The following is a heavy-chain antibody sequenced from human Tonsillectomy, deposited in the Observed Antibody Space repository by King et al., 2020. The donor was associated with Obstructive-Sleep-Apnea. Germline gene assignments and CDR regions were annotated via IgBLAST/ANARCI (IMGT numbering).Heavy chain of an antibody. D-gene: IGHD2-2*01. Sequence: TLKESGPTLVKPTQTLTLTCTFSGFSLSTSGGGVGWVRQPPGKALAWLALIYWSDDKRYSPSLKSRLTITTDTSKNQVGLTMTNMDPVDTATYYCAHLPDAVVVRAGDLAYYYYYGMDVWGQGTTVTVSS. V-gene: IGHV2-5*01. J-gene: IGHJ6*02. CDR3: AHLPDAVVVRAGDLAYYYYYGMDV. CDR2: IYWSDDK. CDR1: GFSLSTSGGG.